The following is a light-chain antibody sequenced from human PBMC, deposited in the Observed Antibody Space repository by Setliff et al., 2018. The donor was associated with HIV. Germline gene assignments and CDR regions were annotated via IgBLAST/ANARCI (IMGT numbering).Light chain of an antibody. Sequence: EIVMTQSPATLSVSPGERATLSCRASQSISSNLAWYQQKIGQAPRLLIYGASTTATGMPGRFSGSGSGTEFTLTISNMQSEDFAVYYCQHYNSWAWEFGQGTKVDIK. CDR2: GAS. V-gene: IGKV3-15*01. J-gene: IGKJ1*01. CDR3: QHYNSWAWE. CDR1: QSISSN.